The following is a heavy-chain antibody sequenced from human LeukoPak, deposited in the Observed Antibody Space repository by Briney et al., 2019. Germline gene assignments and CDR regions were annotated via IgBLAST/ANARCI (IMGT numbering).Heavy chain of an antibody. CDR3: ARGGGSYEY. D-gene: IGHD2-15*01. Sequence: SLPHSRGAAVFTFQGSWMSWVRPAPGKGVELVANIKQGGSEKYYVDAVKGRFTISRNNAKNSLYLQVTSLRAEDTAVYYCARGGGSYEYWGQGTLVTVSS. V-gene: IGHV3-7*02. CDR2: IKQGGSEK. J-gene: IGHJ4*02. CDR1: VFTFQGSW.